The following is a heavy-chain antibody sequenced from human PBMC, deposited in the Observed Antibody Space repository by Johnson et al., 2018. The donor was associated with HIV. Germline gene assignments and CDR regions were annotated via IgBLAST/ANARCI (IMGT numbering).Heavy chain of an antibody. CDR1: GFSFSRYW. D-gene: IGHD6-13*01. V-gene: IGHV3-7*03. J-gene: IGHJ3*01. Sequence: VQLVESGGGLVQPGGSLRLSCAASGFSFSRYWMSWVRQAPGKGLEWVANIKQDGSEKYYVDSVKGRFTISRDNAKKSLYLQMNSLRAEDTALYYCARVLIATPPAYSSSWYSSRAFDVWGQGTMVTVSS. CDR2: IKQDGSEK. CDR3: ARVLIATPPAYSSSWYSSRAFDV.